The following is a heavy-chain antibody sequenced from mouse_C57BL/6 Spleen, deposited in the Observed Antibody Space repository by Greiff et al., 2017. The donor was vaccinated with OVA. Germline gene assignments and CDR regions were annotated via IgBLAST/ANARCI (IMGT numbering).Heavy chain of an antibody. V-gene: IGHV10-1*01. Sequence: EVKLVESGGGLVQPKGSLKLSCAASGFSFNTYAMNWVRQAPGKGLEWVARIRSKSNNYATYYADSVKDRFTISRDDSESMLYLQMNNLKTEDTAMYYCVRQENYYGNPWYFDVWGTGTTVTVSS. CDR1: GFSFNTYA. D-gene: IGHD1-1*01. CDR3: VRQENYYGNPWYFDV. J-gene: IGHJ1*03. CDR2: IRSKSNNYAT.